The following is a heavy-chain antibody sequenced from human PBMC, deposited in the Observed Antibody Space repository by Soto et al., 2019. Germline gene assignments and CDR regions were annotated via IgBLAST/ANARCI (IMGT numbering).Heavy chain of an antibody. CDR3: AKRSYLDY. V-gene: IGHV3-23*01. D-gene: IGHD3-10*01. CDR2: ISGSDGKT. Sequence: GGSLRLSCTTSGFSFASFAMTWVRQAPGKGLEWVATISGSDGKTYYADSVKGRFSISRDTSRNTLYLQMNSLRADDTAIYYCAKRSYLDYWGQGTRVTVSS. J-gene: IGHJ4*02. CDR1: GFSFASFA.